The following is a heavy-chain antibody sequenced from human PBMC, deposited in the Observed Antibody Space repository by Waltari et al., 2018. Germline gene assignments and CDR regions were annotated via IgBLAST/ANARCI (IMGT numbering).Heavy chain of an antibody. V-gene: IGHV3-72*01. CDR3: ARDLDGDSNLDY. J-gene: IGHJ4*02. CDR2: SRNKPRNYVT. CDR1: GFAFSDYD. Sequence: EVQLVESGGTLVQPVGSLSHSCAAPGFAFSDYDMDWVRQTLDKRLEWVGRSRNKPRNYVTEYAASVKGRFNIFRDDSKDSLYLQMNSLKIEDTAVYYCARDLDGDSNLDYWGQGTLVAVSS.